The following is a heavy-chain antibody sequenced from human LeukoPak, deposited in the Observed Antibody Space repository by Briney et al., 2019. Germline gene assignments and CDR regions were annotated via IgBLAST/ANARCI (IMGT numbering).Heavy chain of an antibody. J-gene: IGHJ4*02. CDR3: ARDYYDSRSRYRYYFDY. D-gene: IGHD3-22*01. CDR1: GGSISSSRYY. V-gene: IGHV4-39*07. CDR2: IYYSGST. Sequence: SETLSLTCTVSGGSISSSRYYWGWIRQPPGKGLEWIGSIYYSGSTYYNPSLKSRVTISVDTSKNQFSLKLSSVTAADTAVYYCARDYYDSRSRYRYYFDYWGQGTLVTVSS.